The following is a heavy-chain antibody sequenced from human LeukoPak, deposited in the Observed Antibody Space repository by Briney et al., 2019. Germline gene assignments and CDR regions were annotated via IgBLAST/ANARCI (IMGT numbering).Heavy chain of an antibody. J-gene: IGHJ4*02. V-gene: IGHV4-59*01. CDR2: IYYSGNS. Sequence: PSETLSLTCTVSGGSISSYYWSWIRQPPGKGLEWIGYIYYSGNSNYNPSLKSRVTISADTSKNEFSLKLSSVTAADTAVYYCARDYDWGQGTLVTVSS. D-gene: IGHD3-16*01. CDR1: GGSISSYY. CDR3: ARDYD.